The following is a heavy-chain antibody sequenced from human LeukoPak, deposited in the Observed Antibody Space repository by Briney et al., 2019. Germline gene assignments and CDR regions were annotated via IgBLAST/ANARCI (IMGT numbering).Heavy chain of an antibody. Sequence: PGGSLRLSCAASGFTFHTYAMSWVRQAPGKGLEWVSSISGGGDTTNYADSVKGRFIISRDNSKNTLYLQMNSLRAEDTAIYYCAKATIQQWLVKVDSCDSWGQGILVTVSA. J-gene: IGHJ4*02. CDR1: GFTFHTYA. CDR3: AKATIQQWLVKVDSCDS. D-gene: IGHD6-19*01. V-gene: IGHV3-23*01. CDR2: ISGGGDTT.